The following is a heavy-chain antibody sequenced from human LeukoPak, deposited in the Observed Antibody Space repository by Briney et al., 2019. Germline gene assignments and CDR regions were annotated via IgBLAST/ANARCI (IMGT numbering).Heavy chain of an antibody. J-gene: IGHJ6*02. CDR2: IIPILGIA. CDR3: ARLLGDSSSGPMDV. CDR1: GGTFSSYT. Sequence: ASVKVSCKASGGTFSSYTISWVRQAPGQGLEWMGRIIPILGIANYAQKFQGRVTITADKSTSTAYMELSSLRSEDTAAYYCARLLGDSSSGPMDVWGQGTTVTVSS. D-gene: IGHD6-6*01. V-gene: IGHV1-69*02.